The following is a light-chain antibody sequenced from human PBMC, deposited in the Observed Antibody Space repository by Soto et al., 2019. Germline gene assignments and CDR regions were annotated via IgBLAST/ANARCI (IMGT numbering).Light chain of an antibody. CDR2: DAS. CDR3: QPYTSYFPRM. Sequence: DIQMTQSPSTLSASVGDRVTITFRASQSIGRFLAWYQHQPGKAPKLLIYDASQLETGVPSRFSGSGSGTEFTLTISNLQPDDFATYYCQPYTSYFPRMFGQGTRLEIK. V-gene: IGKV1-5*01. J-gene: IGKJ5*01. CDR1: QSIGRF.